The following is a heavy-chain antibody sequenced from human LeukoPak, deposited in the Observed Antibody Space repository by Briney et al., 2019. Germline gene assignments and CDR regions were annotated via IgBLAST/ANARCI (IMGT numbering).Heavy chain of an antibody. CDR1: GYTFTSYG. CDR2: ISAYNGNT. V-gene: IGHV1-18*01. Sequence: GASVKVSCKASGYTFTSYGISWVRQARRQGLEWMGWISAYNGNTNYAQKLQGRVTMTTDTSTSTAYMELRSLRSDDTAVYYCARADTAMPHGSYYYYYYMDVWGKGTTVTVSS. CDR3: ARADTAMPHGSYYYYYYMDV. J-gene: IGHJ6*03. D-gene: IGHD5-18*01.